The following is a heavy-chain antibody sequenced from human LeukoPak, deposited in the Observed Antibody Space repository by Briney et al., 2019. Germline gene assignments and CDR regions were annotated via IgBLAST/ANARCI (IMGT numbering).Heavy chain of an antibody. Sequence: PSGTLSLTCAVSGGSISSGNWWSWVRQPPGKGLEWIGEIYHSGSTNYNPSLKSRVTISVDKSKNQFSLKLSSVTAADTAVYYCASTIAARPSFDYWGQGTLVTVSS. CDR1: GGSISSGNW. V-gene: IGHV4-4*02. J-gene: IGHJ4*02. CDR3: ASTIAARPSFDY. D-gene: IGHD6-6*01. CDR2: IYHSGST.